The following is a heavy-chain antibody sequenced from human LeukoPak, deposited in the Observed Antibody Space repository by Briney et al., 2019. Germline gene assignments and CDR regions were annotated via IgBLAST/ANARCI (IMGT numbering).Heavy chain of an antibody. D-gene: IGHD4-11*01. V-gene: IGHV4-38-2*02. J-gene: IGHJ6*03. CDR2: LYDSGRT. CDR3: AREAFYSTVDYYYYYYYMDV. CDR1: GYSISSVYY. Sequence: SQSRSLTCAVAGYSISSVYYWGWIRQPPGKGLEWIGSLYDSGRTYYNPSLKSRVTISVDTSKNQFSLKLSSVTAADTAVYYCAREAFYSTVDYYYYYYYMDVWGKGTTVTVSS.